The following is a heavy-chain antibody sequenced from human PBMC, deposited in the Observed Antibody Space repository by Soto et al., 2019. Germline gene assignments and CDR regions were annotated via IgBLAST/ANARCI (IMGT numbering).Heavy chain of an antibody. J-gene: IGHJ6*02. CDR2: INPSGGST. CDR3: ARDWELQAYYDFWSGYYTHYYGMDV. CDR1: GYTFTSYY. V-gene: IGHV1-46*01. Sequence: GASVKVSCKASGYTFTSYYMHWVLQAPGQGLEWMGIINPSGGSTSYAQKFQGRVTMTRDTSTSTVYMELSSLRSEDTAVYYCARDWELQAYYDFWSGYYTHYYGMDVWGQGTTVTVSS. D-gene: IGHD3-3*01.